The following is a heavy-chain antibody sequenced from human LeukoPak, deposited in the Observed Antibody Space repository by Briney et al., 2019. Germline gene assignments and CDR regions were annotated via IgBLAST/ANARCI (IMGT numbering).Heavy chain of an antibody. CDR3: AKYAYNWDAPDGFDM. CDR2: ISSDGGRK. J-gene: IGHJ3*02. V-gene: IGHV3-30*18. D-gene: IGHD1-1*01. Sequence: GGSLRLSCRASRFSFRYYELHWVRQAPGKGLDLVALISSDGGRKHYRDSVKGRFTISRDKSESTLFLQMNSLRTDDTSVYFCAKYAYNWDAPDGFDMWGQGTMVIASS. CDR1: RFSFRYYE.